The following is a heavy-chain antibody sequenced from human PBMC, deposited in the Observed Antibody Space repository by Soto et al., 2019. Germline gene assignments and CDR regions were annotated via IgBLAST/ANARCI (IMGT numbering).Heavy chain of an antibody. CDR1: GFTFSSYG. CDR2: ISYDGSNK. V-gene: IGHV3-30*18. CDR3: AKEDSSSWHYYYGMDV. J-gene: IGHJ6*02. D-gene: IGHD6-13*01. Sequence: QVQLVESGGGGVQPGRSLRLSCAASGFTFSSYGMNWVRQAPGKGLEWVAVISYDGSNKYYADSVKGRFTISRDSSKNMLYLQMNRLRAEDTAVYYCAKEDSSSWHYYYGMDVWGQGTTVTVSS.